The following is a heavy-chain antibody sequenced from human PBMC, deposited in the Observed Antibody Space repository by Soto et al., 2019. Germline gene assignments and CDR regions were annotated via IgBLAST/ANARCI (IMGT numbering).Heavy chain of an antibody. V-gene: IGHV1-18*01. CDR3: ARFYCSGGSCYGPYYYMDV. CDR2: ISAYNGNT. Sequence: ASVKVSCKASGYTFTSYGISWVRQAPGQGLEWMGWISAYNGNTNYAQKLQGRVTMTTDTSTSTAYMELRSLRSDDTAVYYCARFYCSGGSCYGPYYYMDVWGKGTTVTVSS. D-gene: IGHD2-15*01. CDR1: GYTFTSYG. J-gene: IGHJ6*03.